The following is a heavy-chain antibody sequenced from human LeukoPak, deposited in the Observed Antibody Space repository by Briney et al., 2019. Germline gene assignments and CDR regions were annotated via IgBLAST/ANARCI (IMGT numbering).Heavy chain of an antibody. Sequence: GGSLRLSCAASGFTFSTYAMSWVRQAPGKGLEWVSVISGSGSSTYYADSVKGRFTISRDNSKHTLYLQMNSLRAENTAVYYFTKEMATIRAFDFWGQGKMGTVSS. CDR1: GFTFSTYA. V-gene: IGHV3-23*01. CDR2: ISGSGSST. J-gene: IGHJ3*01. CDR3: TKEMATIRAFDF. D-gene: IGHD5-24*01.